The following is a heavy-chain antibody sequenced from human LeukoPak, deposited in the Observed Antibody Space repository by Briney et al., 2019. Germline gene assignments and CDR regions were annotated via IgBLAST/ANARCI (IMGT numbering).Heavy chain of an antibody. CDR3: ARQGQYLGY. CDR2: ISAYNDNT. J-gene: IGHJ4*02. Sequence: KWMGWISAYNDNTNYAQKLQGRVTMTTDTSTSTAYMELRSLRSDDTAVYYCARQGQYLGYWGLGTVVTVSS. D-gene: IGHD2-2*01. V-gene: IGHV1-18*01.